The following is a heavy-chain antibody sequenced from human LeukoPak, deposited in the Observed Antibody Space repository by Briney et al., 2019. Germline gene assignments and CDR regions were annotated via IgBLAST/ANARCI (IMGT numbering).Heavy chain of an antibody. V-gene: IGHV1-69*05. Sequence: SVKVSCKASGGTFSSYAISWVRQAPGQGLEWMGGIIPIFGTVNYAQKFQGRVTITTDESTSTAYMELSSLRSEDTAVYYCARDHGGLTPGSYYYYMDVWGKGTTVTVS. D-gene: IGHD3-16*01. CDR2: IIPIFGTV. J-gene: IGHJ6*03. CDR1: GGTFSSYA. CDR3: ARDHGGLTPGSYYYYMDV.